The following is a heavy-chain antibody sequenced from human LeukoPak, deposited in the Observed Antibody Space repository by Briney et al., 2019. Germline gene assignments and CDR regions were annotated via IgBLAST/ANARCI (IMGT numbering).Heavy chain of an antibody. J-gene: IGHJ4*02. D-gene: IGHD5-12*01. CDR1: GFTFSSYE. V-gene: IGHV3-48*03. CDR2: ISSSGRTK. CDR3: ARDSEWLPDY. Sequence: GGSLRLSCAASGFTFSSYEMNWVRQAPGKGLEWVSYISSSGRTKYYADSVKGRFTISRDNAKNSLYLQMNSLRVEDTAVYYCARDSEWLPDYWGQGTLVTVSP.